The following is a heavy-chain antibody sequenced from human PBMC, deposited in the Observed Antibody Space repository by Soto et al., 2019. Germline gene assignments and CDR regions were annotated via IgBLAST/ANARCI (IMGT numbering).Heavy chain of an antibody. J-gene: IGHJ6*03. V-gene: IGHV3-30*18. CDR1: GFTFSNYA. CDR2: ISYDGSNK. CDR3: AKDPRIAATGPTSVRYYYYYMDV. Sequence: QVYLVESGGGVVQPGRSLRLSCAASGFTFSNYAMHWVRQAPGKGLEWVAVISYDGSNKYYVDSVKGRFTISRDNPKNTLNLQMNSLRAEDTAMYYCAKDPRIAATGPTSVRYYYYYMDVWGKGTTVAVSS. D-gene: IGHD6-13*01.